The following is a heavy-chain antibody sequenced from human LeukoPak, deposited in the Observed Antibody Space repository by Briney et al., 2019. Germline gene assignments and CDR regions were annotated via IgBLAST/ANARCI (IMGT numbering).Heavy chain of an antibody. CDR2: IIPIFGTA. Sequence: VASVKVSCKASGGTFSSYAISWVRQAPGQGLEWMGGIIPIFGTANYAQKFQGRVTITADESTSTAYMELSSLRSEDTAVYYCARDPSSPTYYYDSSGYRGDYWGQGTLVTVSS. J-gene: IGHJ4*02. V-gene: IGHV1-69*13. CDR3: ARDPSSPTYYYDSSGYRGDY. D-gene: IGHD3-22*01. CDR1: GGTFSSYA.